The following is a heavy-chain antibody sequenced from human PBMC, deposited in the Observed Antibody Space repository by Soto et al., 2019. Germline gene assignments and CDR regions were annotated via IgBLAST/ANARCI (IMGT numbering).Heavy chain of an antibody. CDR1: GGPISSGGYF. V-gene: IGHV4-39*01. CDR3: ARGLQTSRIGNYYFDY. D-gene: IGHD1-26*01. CDR2: IYYSGST. Sequence: SETLSLTCTVSGGPISSGGYFWSWIRQPPGKGLEWIGSIYYSGSTYYNPSLKSRVTISVDTSKNQFSLKLSSVTAADTAVYYCARGLQTSRIGNYYFDYWGQGTLVTVSS. J-gene: IGHJ4*02.